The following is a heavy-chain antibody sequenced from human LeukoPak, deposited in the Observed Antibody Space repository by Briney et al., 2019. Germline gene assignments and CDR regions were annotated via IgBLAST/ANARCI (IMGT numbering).Heavy chain of an antibody. V-gene: IGHV3-23*01. CDR1: GFTFSSYA. Sequence: PGGSLRLSCAASGFTFSSYAMSWVRQAPGKGLEWVSAISGSGGSTYYADSVKGRFTISRDNSKNTLYLQMNSLRAEDTAVYYCAKDHDDYVWGSYRSGYYFDYWGQGTLVTVSS. J-gene: IGHJ4*02. D-gene: IGHD3-16*02. CDR2: ISGSGGST. CDR3: AKDHDDYVWGSYRSGYYFDY.